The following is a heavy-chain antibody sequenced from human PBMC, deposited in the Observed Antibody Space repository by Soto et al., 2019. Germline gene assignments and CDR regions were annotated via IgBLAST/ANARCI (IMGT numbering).Heavy chain of an antibody. V-gene: IGHV3-30*18. CDR1: GFTFSSYG. J-gene: IGHJ6*02. Sequence: QVQLVESGGGVVQPGRSLRLSCAASGFTFSSYGMHWVRQAPGKGLDRVAVISYDGSNKYYADSVKGRFTISRDNSKNTLYLQMNSLRAEDTAVYYCAKEMVRGVNYGMDVWCQGTKVTVSS. D-gene: IGHD3-10*01. CDR2: ISYDGSNK. CDR3: AKEMVRGVNYGMDV.